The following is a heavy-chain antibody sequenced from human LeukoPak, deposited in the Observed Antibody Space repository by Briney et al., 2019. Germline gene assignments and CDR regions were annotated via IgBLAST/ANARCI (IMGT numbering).Heavy chain of an antibody. Sequence: GASVKVSCKASGGTFSSYAISWVRQAPGQGLEWMGGIIPIFGTANYAQRFQGRVTITADESTSTAYMELSSLRSEDTAVYYCARDSFYRIAARPGDDAFDIWGQGTMVTVSS. D-gene: IGHD6-6*01. CDR1: GGTFSSYA. V-gene: IGHV1-69*13. J-gene: IGHJ3*02. CDR2: IIPIFGTA. CDR3: ARDSFYRIAARPGDDAFDI.